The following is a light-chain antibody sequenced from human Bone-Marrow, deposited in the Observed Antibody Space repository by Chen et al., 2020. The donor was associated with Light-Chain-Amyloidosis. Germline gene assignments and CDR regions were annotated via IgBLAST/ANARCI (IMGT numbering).Light chain of an antibody. J-gene: IGKJ1*01. Sequence: EIVLTQSPATLSLSPGEGATLSCRASQSVNSYLAWYQQKPGQAPRLLIYDASTRAAGIPARFSGSGSGTDFTLVISSLEPEDVAVYYCQQRNHWPTFGQGTKVEI. CDR1: QSVNSY. CDR3: QQRNHWPT. CDR2: DAS. V-gene: IGKV3-11*01.